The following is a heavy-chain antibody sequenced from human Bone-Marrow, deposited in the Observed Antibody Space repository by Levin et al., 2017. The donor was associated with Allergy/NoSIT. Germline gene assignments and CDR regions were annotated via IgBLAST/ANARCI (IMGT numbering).Heavy chain of an antibody. CDR3: AREVFVLLWFGELFTEYYFDY. CDR2: INPNSGGT. J-gene: IGHJ4*02. V-gene: IGHV1-2*04. D-gene: IGHD3-10*01. CDR1: GYTFTGYY. Sequence: ASVKVSCKASGYTFTGYYMHWVRQAPGQGLEWMGWINPNSGGTNYAQKFQGWVTMTRDTSISTAYMELSGLRSDDTAVYYCAREVFVLLWFGELFTEYYFDYWGQGTLVTVSS.